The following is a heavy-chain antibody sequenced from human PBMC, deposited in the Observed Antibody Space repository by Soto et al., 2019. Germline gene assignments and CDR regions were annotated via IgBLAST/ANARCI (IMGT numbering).Heavy chain of an antibody. CDR2: ISYDGSNK. CDR3: AKDSRTHAEYFQH. CDR1: GFTFSSYG. Sequence: VGSLRLSCAASGFTFSSYGMHWVRQAPGKGLEWVAVISYDGSNKYYADSVKGRFTISRDNSKNTLYLQMNSLRAEDTAVYYCAKDSRTHAEYFQHWGQGTLVTVSS. V-gene: IGHV3-30*18. J-gene: IGHJ1*01.